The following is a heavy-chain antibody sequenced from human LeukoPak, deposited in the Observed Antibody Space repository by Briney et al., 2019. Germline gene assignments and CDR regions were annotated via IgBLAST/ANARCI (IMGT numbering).Heavy chain of an antibody. Sequence: ASVKVSCKASGYTLTGCYMHWVRQAPGQGLEWMGRINPNSGGTNYAQKFQGSVTMTRDTSISTAYMELSRLRSDDTAVYYCARARTSSWSTDYWGQGTLVTVSS. J-gene: IGHJ4*02. CDR1: GYTLTGCY. CDR2: INPNSGGT. D-gene: IGHD6-13*01. V-gene: IGHV1-2*06. CDR3: ARARTSSWSTDY.